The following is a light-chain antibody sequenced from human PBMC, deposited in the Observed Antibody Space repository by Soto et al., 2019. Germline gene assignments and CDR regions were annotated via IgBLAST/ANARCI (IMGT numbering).Light chain of an antibody. CDR3: TSYTSSSTLDV. J-gene: IGLJ1*01. V-gene: IGLV2-14*01. CDR1: SSDVGGYNY. Sequence: SVLTQPASVSGSPGQSITISCTGTSSDVGGYNYVSWYQQHPGKAPKLIIYEVSNRPTGVPNRFSGSKSGHTASLTISGLQSEDEADYFCTSYTSSSTLDVFGTGTKVTVL. CDR2: EVS.